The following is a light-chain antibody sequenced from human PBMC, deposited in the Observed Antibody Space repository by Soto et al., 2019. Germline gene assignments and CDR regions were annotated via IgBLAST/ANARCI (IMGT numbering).Light chain of an antibody. CDR2: GAS. J-gene: IGKJ5*01. CDR3: QHYVSPPIT. Sequence: EIVLTQSPGTLSLSPWERATLSCRASQSVSSSYLAWYQQKPGQAPRLLVYGASSRATGISDRFSGSGSGTDFTLTISRLEPEDFAVYYCQHYVSPPITFGQGTRLEI. V-gene: IGKV3-20*01. CDR1: QSVSSSY.